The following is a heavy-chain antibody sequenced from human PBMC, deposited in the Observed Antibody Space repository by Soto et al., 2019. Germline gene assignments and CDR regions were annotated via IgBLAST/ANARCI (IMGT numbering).Heavy chain of an antibody. D-gene: IGHD6-6*01. CDR3: AREYSSSSVPYYYYYMDV. V-gene: IGHV3-30-3*01. J-gene: IGHJ6*03. CDR2: ISYDGSNK. CDR1: GFTFSSYA. Sequence: GGSLRLSCAASGFTFSSYAMHWVRQAPGKGLEWVAVISYDGSNKYYADSVKGRFTISRDNSKNTLYLQMNSLRAEDTAVYYCAREYSSSSVPYYYYYMDVWGKGTTVTLSS.